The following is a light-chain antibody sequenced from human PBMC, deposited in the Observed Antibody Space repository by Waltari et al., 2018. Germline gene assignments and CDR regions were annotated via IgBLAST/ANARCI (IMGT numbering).Light chain of an antibody. V-gene: IGKV1-39*01. J-gene: IGKJ1*01. CDR3: QQSYSTPWT. Sequence: DIQMTQSPSSLSASVGDRVTITCRPSQSISSYLNWYQQKPGKAPKLLIYAASSLQSGDPSKFSGSGSGTDFTLTISSLQPEDFATYYCQQSYSTPWTFGQGTKVEIK. CDR1: QSISSY. CDR2: AAS.